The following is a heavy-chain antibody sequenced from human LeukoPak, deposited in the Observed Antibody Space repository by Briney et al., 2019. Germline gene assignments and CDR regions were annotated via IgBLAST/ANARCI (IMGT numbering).Heavy chain of an antibody. CDR1: GFPFSSYA. CDR2: ICGCGGST. D-gene: IGHD3-22*01. J-gene: IGHJ4*02. CDR3: AKDRSPNKYYYDSSGYFAY. Sequence: GGSLRLFRAASGFPFSSYAMRWVRPPPAKGGACVSAICGCGGSTSYADSVKGLFTISRDNSKNTLYLQMNSLRAEDTAVYYCAKDRSPNKYYYDSSGYFAYWGQGTLVTVSS. V-gene: IGHV3-23*01.